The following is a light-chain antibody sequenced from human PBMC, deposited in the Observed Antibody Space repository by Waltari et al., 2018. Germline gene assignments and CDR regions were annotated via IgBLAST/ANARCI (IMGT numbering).Light chain of an antibody. CDR1: SSHIGTMY. J-gene: IGLJ3*02. CDR2: SND. CDR3: AAWDDSLSGPGV. V-gene: IGLV1-47*02. Sequence: QSVLTPPPSPSGTPGQSVTMSCSGSSSHIGTMYVYGYQQLPGTAPKRLMYSNDQRPAGVPDRFSGSKSGTSASLAISGLRSEDEANYYCAAWDDSLSGPGVFGGGTKLTVL.